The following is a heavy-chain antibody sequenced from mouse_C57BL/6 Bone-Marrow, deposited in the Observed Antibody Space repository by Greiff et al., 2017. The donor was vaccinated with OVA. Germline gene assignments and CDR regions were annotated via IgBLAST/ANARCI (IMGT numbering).Heavy chain of an antibody. J-gene: IGHJ2*01. CDR1: GFTFSDYY. V-gene: IGHV5-12*01. CDR3: ARGGVTTWFDY. CDR2: ISNGGGST. Sequence: EVQLVESGGGLVQPGGSLKLSCAASGFTFSDYYMYWVRQTPAKRLEWVAYISNGGGSTYYPDTVKGRFTLSRDNAKNTLYLQRSRLKSEDTAMYYCARGGVTTWFDYWGQGTTRTVSS. D-gene: IGHD2-5*01.